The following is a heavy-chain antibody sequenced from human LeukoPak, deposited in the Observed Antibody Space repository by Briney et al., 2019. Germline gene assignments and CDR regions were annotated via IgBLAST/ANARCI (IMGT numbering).Heavy chain of an antibody. J-gene: IGHJ4*02. CDR3: ARAKWGCGGGCYSMVDY. D-gene: IGHD2-21*02. CDR2: INPNSGGT. V-gene: IGHV1-2*06. CDR1: GYTFTGYY. Sequence: ASVKVSCKASGYTFTGYYMHWVRQAPGQGLEWMGRINPNSGGTNYAQKFQGRVAMTRDTSISTAYMELSRLRSDDTAVYYCARAKWGCGGGCYSMVDYWGQGTLVTVSS.